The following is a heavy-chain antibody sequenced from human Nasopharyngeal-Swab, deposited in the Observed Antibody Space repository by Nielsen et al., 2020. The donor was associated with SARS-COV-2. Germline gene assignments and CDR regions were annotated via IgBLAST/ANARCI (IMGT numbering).Heavy chain of an antibody. CDR1: GFNFSSDD. D-gene: IGHD3-16*01. J-gene: IGHJ4*02. CDR3: AREFGGDYVN. V-gene: IGHV3-13*01. CDR2: IGPAGDT. Sequence: GESLKISCVASGFNFSSDDMHWVRQTTGKGPEWGSAIGPAGDTYYPGSVKGRFTISRENAKKSLFLQMNSLRTEDTAVYYCAREFGGDYVNWGQGTLVTVSS.